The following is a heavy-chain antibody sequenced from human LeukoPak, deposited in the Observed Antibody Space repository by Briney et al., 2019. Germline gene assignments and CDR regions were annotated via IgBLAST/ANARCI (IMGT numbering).Heavy chain of an antibody. CDR2: ISGSGGST. CDR1: GFSFSSYD. CDR3: AKVKSVTRYYFDY. Sequence: GGSLRLSCAASGFSFSSYDMSWVRQAPGKGLEWVSAISGSGGSTYYADSVKGRFTISRDNSKNTLYLQMNSLRAEDTAVYYCAKVKSVTRYYFDYWGQGTLVTVSS. V-gene: IGHV3-23*01. J-gene: IGHJ4*02. D-gene: IGHD2-21*02.